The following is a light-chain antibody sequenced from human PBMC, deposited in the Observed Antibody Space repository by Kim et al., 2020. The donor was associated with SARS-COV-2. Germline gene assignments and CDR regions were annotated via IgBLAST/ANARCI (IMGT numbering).Light chain of an antibody. CDR2: SAS. V-gene: IGKV1-27*01. Sequence: DIQMTQSPSSLSASVGDRVTITCRASQGISNSLAWYQQKPGKLPNLLIYSASTLQSGVPSRFSGSGSGTDFSLTISSLQPEDVATYYCQKYNSASWTFSQGTKVDIK. CDR1: QGISNS. CDR3: QKYNSASWT. J-gene: IGKJ1*01.